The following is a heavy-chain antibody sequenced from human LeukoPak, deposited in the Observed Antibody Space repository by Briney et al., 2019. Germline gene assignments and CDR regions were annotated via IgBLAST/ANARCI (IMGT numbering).Heavy chain of an antibody. J-gene: IGHJ4*02. CDR2: IIPILGIA. V-gene: IGHV1-69*02. D-gene: IGHD2-2*02. CDR3: ARTKNWDIVVVPAAISDY. Sequence: ASVKVSCKASGGTFSSYTISWVRQAPGQGLEWMGSIIPILGIANYAQKFQGRVTITADKSTITAYMELSSLRSDDTAAYYCARTKNWDIVVVPAAISDYWGQGNLVTVSS. CDR1: GGTFSSYT.